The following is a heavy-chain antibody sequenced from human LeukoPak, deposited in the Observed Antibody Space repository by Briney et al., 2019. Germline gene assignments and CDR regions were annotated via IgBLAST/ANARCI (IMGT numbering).Heavy chain of an antibody. D-gene: IGHD6-13*01. CDR3: TTDPPDLKYSSSWYTY. CDR1: GFTFSNAW. Sequence: GGSLRLSCAASGFTFSNAWMSWVRQAPGKGLEWVGRIKSKTDGGTTDYAAPVKGRFTISRDDSKNTLYLQMNSLKTEDTAVYYCTTDPPDLKYSSSWYTYWGQGTLVTVSS. V-gene: IGHV3-15*01. CDR2: IKSKTDGGTT. J-gene: IGHJ4*02.